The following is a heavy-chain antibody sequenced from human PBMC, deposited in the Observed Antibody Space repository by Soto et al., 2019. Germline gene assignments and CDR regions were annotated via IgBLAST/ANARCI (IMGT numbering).Heavy chain of an antibody. D-gene: IGHD3-22*01. Sequence: SETLSLTCAVSGGSISSGGFSWSCMRQPPGKGLECIGYIYHTGSTYYNPPLKSRVTISVNRSKNQFSLRLSSVTAADTAIYYCARATFVRKGYYDASDYYFFDYWGQGTLVTVSS. CDR1: GGSISSGGFS. CDR2: IYHTGST. CDR3: ARATFVRKGYYDASDYYFFDY. V-gene: IGHV4-30-2*01. J-gene: IGHJ4*02.